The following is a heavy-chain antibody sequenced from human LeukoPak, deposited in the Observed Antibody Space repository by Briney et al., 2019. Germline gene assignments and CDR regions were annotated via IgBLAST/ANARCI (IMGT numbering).Heavy chain of an antibody. D-gene: IGHD4/OR15-4a*01. J-gene: IGHJ4*02. CDR2: INPNSGGT. CDR1: GYTFTGYY. Sequence: ASVKVSCKASGYTFTGYYMHWVRQAPGQGLEWMGWINPNSGGTNYAQKFQGRVTMTRDTSISTAYMELSSLRSEDTAVYYCAREVYGGPVDYWGQGTLVTVSS. CDR3: AREVYGGPVDY. V-gene: IGHV1-2*02.